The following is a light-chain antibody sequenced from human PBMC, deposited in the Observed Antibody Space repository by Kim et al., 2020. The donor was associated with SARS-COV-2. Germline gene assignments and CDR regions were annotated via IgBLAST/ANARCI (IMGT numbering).Light chain of an antibody. CDR3: QQRSNWPLT. CDR2: DAS. Sequence: LSPGERATLSCRASQSVSSYLAWYQQKPGQAPRLLIYDASNRATGIPARFSGSGCGTDFTLTISSLETEDFAVYYYQQRSNWPLTFGGGTKVDIK. V-gene: IGKV3-11*01. J-gene: IGKJ4*01. CDR1: QSVSSY.